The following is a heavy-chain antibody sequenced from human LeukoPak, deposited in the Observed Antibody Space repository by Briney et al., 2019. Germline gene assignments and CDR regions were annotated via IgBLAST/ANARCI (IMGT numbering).Heavy chain of an antibody. D-gene: IGHD2-2*01. Sequence: VESLKISCTISGYSFAIYWIAWVRQMPGQGLEWMGIIYPSDSDTRYSPSFQGQVTISVDKSIRTAYLQWSSLQASDTAVYYCARRSPYGQYPYYFDYWGQGTLVTVSS. V-gene: IGHV5-51*01. CDR1: GYSFAIYW. CDR3: ARRSPYGQYPYYFDY. CDR2: IYPSDSDT. J-gene: IGHJ4*02.